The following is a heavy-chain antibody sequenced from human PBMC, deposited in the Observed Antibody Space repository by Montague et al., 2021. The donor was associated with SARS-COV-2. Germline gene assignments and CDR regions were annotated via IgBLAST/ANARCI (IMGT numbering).Heavy chain of an antibody. CDR1: RDSISSHNYF. CDR3: ARGARQGYGFRLGSFDY. V-gene: IGHV4-39*07. J-gene: IGHJ4*02. D-gene: IGHD3-10*01. CDR2: INHSGST. Sequence: SETLSLTCTVSRDSISSHNYFWAWIRQPPGKGLEWIGEINHSGSTNNNPSLKSRVTMSVDTSKNQFSLKLSSVTAADTAVYYCARGARQGYGFRLGSFDYWGQGTLVTVSS.